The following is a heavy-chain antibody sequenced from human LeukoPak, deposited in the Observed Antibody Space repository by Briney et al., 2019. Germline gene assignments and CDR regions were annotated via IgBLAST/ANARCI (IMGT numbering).Heavy chain of an antibody. Sequence: ASVKVSCKASGYTFTGYYMRWVRQAPGQGLEWMGRIDPNSGGTNYAQKFQGRVTMTRDTSISTAYMELSRPRSDDAAVYYCARVGRYCSSTSCYTGDWFDPWGQGTLVTVSS. CDR3: ARVGRYCSSTSCYTGDWFDP. V-gene: IGHV1-2*06. D-gene: IGHD2-2*02. J-gene: IGHJ5*02. CDR2: IDPNSGGT. CDR1: GYTFTGYY.